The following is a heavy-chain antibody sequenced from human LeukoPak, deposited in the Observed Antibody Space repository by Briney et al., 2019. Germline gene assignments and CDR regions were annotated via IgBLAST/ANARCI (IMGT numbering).Heavy chain of an antibody. J-gene: IGHJ4*02. V-gene: IGHV3-33*06. D-gene: IGHD3-10*01. CDR1: GFTFSSYG. CDR2: IWYDGSNK. Sequence: GGSLRLSCAASGFTFSSYGMHGVRQAPGKGLEWVAVIWYDGSNKYYADSVKGRFTISRDNSKNTLYLQMNSLRAEDTAVYYCAKEYGSGRYYFDYWGQGTLVTVSS. CDR3: AKEYGSGRYYFDY.